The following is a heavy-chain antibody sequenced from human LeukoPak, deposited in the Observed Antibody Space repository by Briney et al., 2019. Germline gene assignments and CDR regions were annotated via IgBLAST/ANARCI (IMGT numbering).Heavy chain of an antibody. V-gene: IGHV3-11*06. D-gene: IGHD6-13*01. Sequence: PGGSLRLSCAASGFTFSDYYMSWIRQAPGKGLEWISYISVSGSYTNYADSVKGRFTISRDNSKNTLYLQMNSLRGDDTGMYFCAKDSSSSNYYYGLDVWGQGTTVTVSS. CDR2: ISVSGSYT. J-gene: IGHJ6*02. CDR3: AKDSSSSNYYYGLDV. CDR1: GFTFSDYY.